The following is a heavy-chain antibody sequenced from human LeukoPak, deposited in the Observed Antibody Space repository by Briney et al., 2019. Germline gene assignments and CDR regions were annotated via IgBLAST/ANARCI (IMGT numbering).Heavy chain of an antibody. CDR2: ISHSGST. V-gene: IGHV4-59*01. Sequence: SETLSLTCTVSGTSISRYYWTWIRQPPGKGLEWLGYISHSGSTTYNPSLKSRVTISVDTSKNQFSLKLISVTAADTAVYYCAAQYYYGSGSYYDAEYFQRWGQGTLVTVSS. CDR3: AAQYYYGSGSYYDAEYFQR. CDR1: GTSISRYY. D-gene: IGHD3-10*01. J-gene: IGHJ1*01.